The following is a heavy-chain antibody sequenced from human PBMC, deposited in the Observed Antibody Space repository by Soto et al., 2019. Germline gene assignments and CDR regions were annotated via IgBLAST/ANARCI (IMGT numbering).Heavy chain of an antibody. J-gene: IGHJ6*03. Sequence: VQLVQSGAEVKKPGASVKVSCKASGYTFTSYGISWVRQAPGQGLEWMGWISAYNGNTNYAQKLQGRVTMTTDTATSTAYMELRSLRSDDTAVYYCARDGRPYYDILTGYPDYYMDVWGKGTTVTVSS. D-gene: IGHD3-9*01. CDR3: ARDGRPYYDILTGYPDYYMDV. CDR1: GYTFTSYG. V-gene: IGHV1-18*01. CDR2: ISAYNGNT.